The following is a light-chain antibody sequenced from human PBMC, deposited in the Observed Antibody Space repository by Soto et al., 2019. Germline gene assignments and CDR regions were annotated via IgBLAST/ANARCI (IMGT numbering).Light chain of an antibody. CDR1: ESVTDY. V-gene: IGKV3-11*01. J-gene: IGKJ5*01. CDR2: DVS. Sequence: EIVLTQSPGTLSLSPGERGTLSCRASESVTDYLAWYQQKPGQAPRLLVYDVSNRAAGIPTRFSGGGSGTDFTLTISNVEPEDFAVYYCQQRSDWPWTFGQGTRLEIK. CDR3: QQRSDWPWT.